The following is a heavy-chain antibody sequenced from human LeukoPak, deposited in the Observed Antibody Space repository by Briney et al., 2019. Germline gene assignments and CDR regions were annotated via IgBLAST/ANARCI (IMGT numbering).Heavy chain of an antibody. V-gene: IGHV1-2*02. CDR3: ARSRGYCTNGVCYREFDY. CDR2: INPNSGGP. Sequence: ASVKVSCKASGYTFTGYFMHWERQAPGQGLEWMGWINPNSGGPNYAQKFQGRVTMTRDTSISTAYMDLSGLRSDDTAVYYCARSRGYCTNGVCYREFDYWGQGTLVTVSS. D-gene: IGHD2-8*01. CDR1: GYTFTGYF. J-gene: IGHJ4*02.